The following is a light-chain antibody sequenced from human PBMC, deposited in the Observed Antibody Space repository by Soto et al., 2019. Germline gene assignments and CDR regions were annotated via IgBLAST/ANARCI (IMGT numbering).Light chain of an antibody. CDR2: AAS. Sequence: DIQMTQSPSSLSASVGDRVTITCRASQSISSYLNWYQQTPGKPPKLLIYAASSLQSGVPSRFSGSGSGTDFTLTISSLQPEDFETYYCQQSYIPPWTFGQGTKVDIK. V-gene: IGKV1-39*01. CDR1: QSISSY. J-gene: IGKJ1*01. CDR3: QQSYIPPWT.